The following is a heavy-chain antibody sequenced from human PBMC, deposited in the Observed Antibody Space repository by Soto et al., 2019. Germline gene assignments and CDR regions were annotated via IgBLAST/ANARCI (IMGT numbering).Heavy chain of an antibody. D-gene: IGHD1-1*01. CDR1: GGSISSGGYS. J-gene: IGHJ1*01. CDR2: VHHTGST. V-gene: IGHV4-30-2*01. Sequence: PSETLSLTCAVSGGSISSGGYSWTWIRQPPGKGLEWIGYVHHTGSTTYNPSLKTRVNISVDRPNNQFFLTLTSATAADSAIYYCARGLWNDVFQYWGRGILVTVS. CDR3: ARGLWNDVFQY.